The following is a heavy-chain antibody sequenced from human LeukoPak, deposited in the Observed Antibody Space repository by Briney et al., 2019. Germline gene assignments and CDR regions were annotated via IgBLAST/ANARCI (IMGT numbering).Heavy chain of an antibody. J-gene: IGHJ4*02. D-gene: IGHD3-3*01. CDR3: AKDQTPRYYDFWSGYYSFDY. CDR2: ISGSGGST. CDR1: GFTFSSYA. Sequence: PGGSLRLSCAASGFTFSSYAMSWVRQAPGKGLEWVSAISGSGGSTYYADSVKGRFTISRDNSKNTLYLQMNSLRAEDTAVYYCAKDQTPRYYDFWSGYYSFDYWGQGTLVTVSS. V-gene: IGHV3-23*01.